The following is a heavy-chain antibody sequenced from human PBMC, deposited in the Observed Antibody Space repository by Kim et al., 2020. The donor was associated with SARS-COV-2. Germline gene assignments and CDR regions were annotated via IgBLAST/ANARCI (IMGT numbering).Heavy chain of an antibody. Sequence: SETLSLTCAVYGGSFSDYYWTWIRQPPGKGLEWIGEVNHDGSTNYTPSLKSRLTISLDTSKNQFSLQLGSVTAADTADYYCASRGLRVLGCFDYWGQGSLVTVSS. CDR2: VNHDGST. CDR3: ASRGLRVLGCFDY. D-gene: IGHD3-10*01. V-gene: IGHV4-34*01. CDR1: GGSFSDYY. J-gene: IGHJ4*02.